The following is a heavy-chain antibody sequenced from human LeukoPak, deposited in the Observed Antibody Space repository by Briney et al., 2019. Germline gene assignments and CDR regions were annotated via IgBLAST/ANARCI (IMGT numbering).Heavy chain of an antibody. Sequence: GGSLRLSCAASGFTFSSCSMNWVRQAPGKGLEWVSSISSSSSYIYYADSVKGRFTISRDNAKNSLYLQMNSLKAEDKAVYYCARSAKGGPDYYYYYYMDVWGKGTTVTVSS. J-gene: IGHJ6*03. CDR1: GFTFSSCS. D-gene: IGHD6-25*01. CDR3: ARSAKGGPDYYYYYYMDV. V-gene: IGHV3-21*01. CDR2: ISSSSSYI.